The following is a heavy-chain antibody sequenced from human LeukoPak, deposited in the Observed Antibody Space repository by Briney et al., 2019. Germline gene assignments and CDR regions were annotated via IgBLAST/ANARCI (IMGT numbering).Heavy chain of an antibody. D-gene: IGHD3-22*01. CDR2: INSDGSST. J-gene: IGHJ4*02. CDR3: VRDMGYYDKV. V-gene: IGHV3-74*01. CDR1: GFTFSTYW. Sequence: GGSLRLSCAASGFTFSTYWMHWVRHAPGKGLVGVSRINSDGSSTNYADSVKSRFTISRDNAKNTLYLQMNSLRAEDTAVYYCVRDMGYYDKVWGQGTLVTVSS.